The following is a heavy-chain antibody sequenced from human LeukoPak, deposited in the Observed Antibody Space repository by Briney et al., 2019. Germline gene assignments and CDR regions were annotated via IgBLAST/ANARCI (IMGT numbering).Heavy chain of an antibody. CDR2: IYYSGST. CDR3: ASTLNGYSSSWYPYYYYGMDV. V-gene: IGHV4-39*07. CDR1: GGSISGSSYY. D-gene: IGHD6-13*01. J-gene: IGHJ6*02. Sequence: SETLSLTCTVSGGSISGSSYYWGWIRQPPGKGLEWIGSIYYSGSTYYNPSLKSRVTISVDTSKNQFSLKLSSVTAADTAVYYCASTLNGYSSSWYPYYYYGMDVWGQGTTVTVSS.